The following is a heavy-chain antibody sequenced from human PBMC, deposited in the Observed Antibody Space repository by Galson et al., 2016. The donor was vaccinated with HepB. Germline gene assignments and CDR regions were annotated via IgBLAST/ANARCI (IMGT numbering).Heavy chain of an antibody. J-gene: IGHJ4*02. CDR3: ARSYLLGRGFGS. V-gene: IGHV6-1*01. CDR2: TYYRSKWHF. CDR1: GDSVSSNSAG. Sequence: CAISGDSVSSNSAGWYWIRQSPSRGLEWLGRTYYRSKWHFDYAESVESRKAINPDTAKNQFSLKLNSVTPEDTSIYYCARSYLLGRGFGSWGQGTLVTVSS. D-gene: IGHD7-27*01.